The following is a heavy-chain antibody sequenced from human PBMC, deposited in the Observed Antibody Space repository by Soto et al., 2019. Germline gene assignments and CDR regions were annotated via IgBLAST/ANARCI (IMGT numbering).Heavy chain of an antibody. CDR3: ERTFSSSGSSWALFDL. D-gene: IGHD6-13*01. Sequence: PSETLSLTCSVSGGSISSSGHYWGWIRQPPGKGLEWIGSIYYSGSTYHNPSLKSRVTISVDTSKNQFSLKLKSVTAADTAVYYFERTFSSSGSSWALFDLWGRGTLVNVSS. CDR2: IYYSGST. V-gene: IGHV4-39*01. CDR1: GGSISSSGHY. J-gene: IGHJ4*02.